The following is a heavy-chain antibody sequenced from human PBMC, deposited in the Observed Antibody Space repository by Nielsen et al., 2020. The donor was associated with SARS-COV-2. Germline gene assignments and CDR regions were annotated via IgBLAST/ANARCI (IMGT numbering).Heavy chain of an antibody. D-gene: IGHD3-10*01. CDR3: ARATLHSLRSSWFEGIDS. CDR2: ISNSNRYT. Sequence: GESLKISCAASGFNFSNYFMAWIRQVPGKGLHSVSYISNSNRYTKYADSVMGRFTISRDNTKNSLYPQMDSLRVEDTAVYFCARATLHSLRSSWFEGIDSWGQGTLVTVSS. J-gene: IGHJ4*02. CDR1: GFNFSNYF. V-gene: IGHV3-11*05.